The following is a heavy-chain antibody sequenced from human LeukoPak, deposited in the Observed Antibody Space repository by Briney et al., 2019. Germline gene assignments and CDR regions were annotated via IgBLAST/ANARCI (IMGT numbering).Heavy chain of an antibody. V-gene: IGHV4-59*08. CDR3: ARRPGEYGGNDFDY. D-gene: IGHD4/OR15-4a*01. Sequence: PSETLSLTCTVSGGSISRNYWSWLRQPPGKGLEWIAYIYYTGSTNYNPSLESRVTISIDTSKNQFSLKLSSVTAADTAVYYCARRPGEYGGNDFDYWGQGTLVTVSS. CDR1: GGSISRNY. CDR2: IYYTGST. J-gene: IGHJ4*02.